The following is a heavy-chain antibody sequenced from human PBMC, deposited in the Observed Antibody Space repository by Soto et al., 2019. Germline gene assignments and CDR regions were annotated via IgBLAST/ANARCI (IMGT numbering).Heavy chain of an antibody. CDR1: GGSISSADYY. D-gene: IGHD1-1*01. J-gene: IGHJ4*02. CDR2: IYYSGTT. V-gene: IGHV4-30-4*01. CDR3: ERLFTTNIHDS. Sequence: SETLSLTCTVSGGSISSADYYWSWIRQPPGKGLEWIGYIYYSGTTYYNPSLKSRVSISDDTSKNQFSLQLSSVTAADTAVYFCERLFTTNIHDSWGQGLLVTVSS.